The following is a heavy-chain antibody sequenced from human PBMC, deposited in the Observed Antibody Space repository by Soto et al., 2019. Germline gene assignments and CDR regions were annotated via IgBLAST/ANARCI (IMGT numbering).Heavy chain of an antibody. CDR3: ARGYCSSTSCYFHYYYYGMDV. V-gene: IGHV4-34*01. D-gene: IGHD2-2*01. CDR2: INHSGST. CDR1: GGSFSGYY. Sequence: QVQLQQWGAGLLKPSETLSLTCAVYGGSFSGYYWSWIRQPPGKGLEWIGEINHSGSTNYNPSLKSRVTISVDTSKNQFSLKLSSVTAADTAVYYCARGYCSSTSCYFHYYYYGMDVWGQGTTVTVSS. J-gene: IGHJ6*02.